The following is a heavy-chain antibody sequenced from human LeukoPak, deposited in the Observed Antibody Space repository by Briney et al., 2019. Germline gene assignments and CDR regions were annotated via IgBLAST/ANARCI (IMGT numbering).Heavy chain of an antibody. D-gene: IGHD4-11*01. J-gene: IGHJ6*03. CDR2: IIPIFGTA. Sequence: ASVKVSCKASGGTFSSYAISWVRQAPGQGLEWVGGIIPIFGTANYAQKFQGRVTITTDESTSTAYMELSSLRSEDTAVYYCARAPTVTTRGVHYYYYYMDVWGKGTTVTVSS. CDR3: ARAPTVTTRGVHYYYYYMDV. V-gene: IGHV1-69*05. CDR1: GGTFSSYA.